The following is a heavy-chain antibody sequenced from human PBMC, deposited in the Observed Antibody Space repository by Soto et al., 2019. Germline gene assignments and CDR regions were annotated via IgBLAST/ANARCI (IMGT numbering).Heavy chain of an antibody. CDR1: SDSISNYY. CDR3: ARDMYSSDYFVKWFEP. Sequence: SETLSLTCTVSSDSISNYYWSWIRQPPGKGLEWIGYIHYSGSTDYNPSLKSRVSISGDTSKSQFSLKLSSVTAADTAMYYCARDMYSSDYFVKWFEPWGQGTLVTVSS. V-gene: IGHV4-59*01. D-gene: IGHD6-19*01. CDR2: IHYSGST. J-gene: IGHJ5*02.